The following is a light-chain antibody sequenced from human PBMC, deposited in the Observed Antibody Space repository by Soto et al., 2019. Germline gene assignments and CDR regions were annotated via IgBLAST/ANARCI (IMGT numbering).Light chain of an antibody. CDR1: QSVSSN. V-gene: IGKV3-15*01. J-gene: IGKJ1*01. CDR3: QQYNNWPRT. Sequence: EIVMTQSPATLSLSPGERATLSCRASQSVSSNLTCYQQKPRQAPRLLIFCASTRATGIPARFSGSGSGTEFPLTISSLQAEYFAVYYCQQYNNWPRTFGQGTKVEIK. CDR2: CAS.